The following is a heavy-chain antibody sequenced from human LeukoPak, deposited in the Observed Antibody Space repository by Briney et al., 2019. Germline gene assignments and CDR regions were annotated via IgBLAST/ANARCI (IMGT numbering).Heavy chain of an antibody. V-gene: IGHV4-34*01. Sequence: TSETLSLTCTVSGGSISSYYWSWIRQPPGKGLEWIGEINHSGSTNYNPSLKSRVTISVDTSKNQFSLKLSSVTAADTAVYYCARARYYCGMDVWGQGTTVTVSS. J-gene: IGHJ6*02. CDR2: INHSGST. CDR3: ARARYYCGMDV. CDR1: GGSISSYY.